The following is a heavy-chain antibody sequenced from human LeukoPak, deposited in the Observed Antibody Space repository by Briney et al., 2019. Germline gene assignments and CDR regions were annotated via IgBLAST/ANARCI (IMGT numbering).Heavy chain of an antibody. CDR1: GGSISSGGYY. J-gene: IGHJ6*02. Sequence: SETLSLTCTVSGGSISSGGYYWSWIRQHPGKGLEWIGYIYYSGSAYYNPSLKSRVTISVDTSKNQFSLKLSSVTAADTAVYYCARDGRAFLGYYGMDVWGQGTTVTVSS. D-gene: IGHD3-16*01. V-gene: IGHV4-31*03. CDR3: ARDGRAFLGYYGMDV. CDR2: IYYSGSA.